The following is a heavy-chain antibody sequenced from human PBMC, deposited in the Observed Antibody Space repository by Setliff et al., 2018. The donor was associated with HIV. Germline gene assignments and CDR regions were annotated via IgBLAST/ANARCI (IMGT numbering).Heavy chain of an antibody. Sequence: PSETLSLTCTVDGGSIRSSSYYWGWIRQRPGKGLEWIMSVYYNGNTYYNPSLKSRVTISVDTSKNQFSLKLSSVTAADTAVYYCETHVLQFLEWLSHFDYWGQGTQVTVSS. CDR2: VYYNGNT. CDR1: GGSIRSSSYY. CDR3: ETHVLQFLEWLSHFDY. D-gene: IGHD3-3*01. V-gene: IGHV4-39*01. J-gene: IGHJ4*02.